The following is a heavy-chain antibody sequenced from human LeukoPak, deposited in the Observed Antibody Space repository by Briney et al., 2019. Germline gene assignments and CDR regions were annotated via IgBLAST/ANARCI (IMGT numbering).Heavy chain of an antibody. Sequence: ASVKVSCKASGYTFTSYAMNWVRQAPGQGLEWMGWINTNTGNPTYAQGFTGRFVFSLDTSVSTAYLQISSLKAEDTAVYYCAIYYYGSGATHDAFDIWGQGTMVTVSS. CDR3: AIYYYGSGATHDAFDI. D-gene: IGHD3-10*01. CDR1: GYTFTSYA. V-gene: IGHV7-4-1*02. CDR2: INTNTGNP. J-gene: IGHJ3*02.